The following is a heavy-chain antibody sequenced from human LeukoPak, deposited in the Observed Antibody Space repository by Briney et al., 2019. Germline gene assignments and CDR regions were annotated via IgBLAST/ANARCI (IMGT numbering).Heavy chain of an antibody. D-gene: IGHD2-2*02. CDR1: GGSITSGTYH. J-gene: IGHJ4*02. CDR3: ARAFHCSSTSCYTRGLDY. CDR2: IYTSGST. V-gene: IGHV4-61*02. Sequence: SETLSLTCTVSGGSITSGTYHWTWIRQPAGKGLEWIGRIYTSGSTNYNPSLKSRVTISIDTSKNQFSLNLTSVTAADTAVYYCARAFHCSSTSCYTRGLDYWGQGTLVTVSS.